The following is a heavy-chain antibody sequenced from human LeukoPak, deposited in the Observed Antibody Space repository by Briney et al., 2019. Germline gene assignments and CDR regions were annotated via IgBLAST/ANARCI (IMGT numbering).Heavy chain of an antibody. CDR1: GGSISSGDYY. CDR2: IYYSGST. CDR3: ARGRGYRFNWFDP. V-gene: IGHV4-30-4*08. D-gene: IGHD6-13*01. Sequence: SETLSLTCTVSGGSISSGDYYWSWIRQPPGKGLEWIGYIYYSGSTYYNPSLKSRVTISVDTSKNQFSLKLSSVTAADTAVYYCARGRGYRFNWFDPWGQGTLVTVSS. J-gene: IGHJ5*02.